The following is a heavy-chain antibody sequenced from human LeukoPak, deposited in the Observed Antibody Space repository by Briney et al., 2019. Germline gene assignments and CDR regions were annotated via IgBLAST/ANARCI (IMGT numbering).Heavy chain of an antibody. CDR3: ARWYDYDSKGHNYYFDY. V-gene: IGHV3-74*01. D-gene: IGHD3-22*01. CDR1: GFTFSTDW. CDR2: INSDGSST. Sequence: GGSLRLSCAVSGFTFSTDWMHWVRQAPGKGLVWVSRINSDGSSTSYADSVKGRFTISRDKAKNSVYLQMNSLRAEDTAVYYCARWYDYDSKGHNYYFDYWGQGPLVTVST. J-gene: IGHJ4*02.